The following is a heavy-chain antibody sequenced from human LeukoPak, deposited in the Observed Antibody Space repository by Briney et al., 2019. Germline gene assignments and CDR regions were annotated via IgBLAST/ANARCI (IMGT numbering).Heavy chain of an antibody. CDR3: AKSRGESRGASNY. J-gene: IGHJ4*02. D-gene: IGHD1-26*01. CDR1: GFAFSSYA. V-gene: IGHV3-23*01. CDR2: ISGSGDTT. Sequence: GGSLRLSCAASGFAFSSYAMNWVRQAPGKGLEWVSFISGSGDTTYYADSVKGRFTISRDNSKNTLYLQMNSLRAEDTAVYYCAKSRGESRGASNYWGQGTLVTVSS.